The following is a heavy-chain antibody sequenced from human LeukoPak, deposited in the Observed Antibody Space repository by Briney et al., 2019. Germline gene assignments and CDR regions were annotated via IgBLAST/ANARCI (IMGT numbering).Heavy chain of an antibody. D-gene: IGHD5-12*01. J-gene: IGHJ4*02. CDR1: GFTFTSSA. CDR2: IIGSSGAT. V-gene: IGHV3-23*01. Sequence: GGSLRLSCAASGFTFTSSAMSWVRQAPGKGLEWVSLIIGSSGATFYADSVKGRFTISRDNSKNTLYLQMSSLRAEDTAVYFCAKGAYDYVEMGYFDNWGQGTLVTVSS. CDR3: AKGAYDYVEMGYFDN.